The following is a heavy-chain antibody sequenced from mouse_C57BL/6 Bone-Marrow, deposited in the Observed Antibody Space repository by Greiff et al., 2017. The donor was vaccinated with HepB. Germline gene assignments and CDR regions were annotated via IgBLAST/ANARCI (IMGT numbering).Heavy chain of an antibody. Sequence: EVKLVESGGGLVKPGGSLKLSCAASGFTFSDYGMHWVRQAPEKGLEWVAYISSGSSTIYYADTVKGRFTISRDNAKNTLFLQMTSLRSEDTAMYYCARGPYGRSDWYFDFWGTGTTVTVSS. CDR3: ARGPYGRSDWYFDF. CDR2: ISSGSSTI. V-gene: IGHV5-17*01. CDR1: GFTFSDYG. J-gene: IGHJ1*03. D-gene: IGHD1-1*01.